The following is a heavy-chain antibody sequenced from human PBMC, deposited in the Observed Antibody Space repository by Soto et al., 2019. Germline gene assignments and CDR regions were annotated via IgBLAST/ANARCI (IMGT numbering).Heavy chain of an antibody. CDR1: GGTFRSYV. CDR3: AIESGLTRGLDV. D-gene: IGHD3-10*01. J-gene: IGHJ6*02. CDR2: CIPIFGTA. Sequence: QVQLVQSGAEVKKAGSSVKVSCKASGGTFRSYVITWVRQAPGQGLEWMGRCIPIFGTANYAQKFQGRVTIIADESTSTAYMELSSLRSEDTAVYYCAIESGLTRGLDVWGQGTTVTVSS. V-gene: IGHV1-69*18.